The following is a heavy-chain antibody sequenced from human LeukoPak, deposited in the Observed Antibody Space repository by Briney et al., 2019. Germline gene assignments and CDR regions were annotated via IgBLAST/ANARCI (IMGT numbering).Heavy chain of an antibody. J-gene: IGHJ1*01. V-gene: IGHV3-23*01. Sequence: PGGSPRLSCAASGFTFSSYSMNWVRQAPGKGLEWVSAISGSGENTYYADSVKGRFTTSRDNSKNTLYLQMNSLRAEDTAVYSCARDRGFYGAGSYKEYFQHWGQGTRVTVSS. D-gene: IGHD3-10*01. CDR1: GFTFSSYS. CDR3: ARDRGFYGAGSYKEYFQH. CDR2: ISGSGENT.